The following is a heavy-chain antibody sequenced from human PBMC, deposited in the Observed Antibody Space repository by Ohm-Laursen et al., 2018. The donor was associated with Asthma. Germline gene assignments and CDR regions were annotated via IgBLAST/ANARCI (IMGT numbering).Heavy chain of an antibody. CDR2: IYHSVST. Sequence: TLSLTCTVSGGSIGSDDYYWSWIRQPPGKGLEWIGYIYHSVSTYYSPSLKSRVTISVDTSKNQFSLKLSSVTAADTAVYYCARDLDYWGQGTLVTVSS. V-gene: IGHV4-30-4*01. J-gene: IGHJ4*02. CDR1: GGSIGSDDYY. CDR3: ARDLDY.